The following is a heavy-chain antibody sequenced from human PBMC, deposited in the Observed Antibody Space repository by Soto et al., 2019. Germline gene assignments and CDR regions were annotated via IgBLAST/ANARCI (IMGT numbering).Heavy chain of an antibody. CDR1: GGTFSSYA. V-gene: IGHV1-69*13. Sequence: ASVKVSCKASGGTFSSYAISWVRQAPGQGLEWMGGIIPIFGTANYAQKFQGRVTITADESTSTAYMELSSLRSEDTAVYYCARANCSSTSCYFPPDYWGQGTLVTVSS. D-gene: IGHD2-2*01. J-gene: IGHJ4*02. CDR2: IIPIFGTA. CDR3: ARANCSSTSCYFPPDY.